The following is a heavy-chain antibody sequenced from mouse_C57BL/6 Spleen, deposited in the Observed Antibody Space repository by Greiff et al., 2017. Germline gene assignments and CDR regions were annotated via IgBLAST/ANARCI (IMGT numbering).Heavy chain of an antibody. D-gene: IGHD1-1*01. CDR1: GFTFSSYT. Sequence: EVKLVESGGGLVKPGGSLKLSCAASGFTFSSYTMSWVRQTPEKRLEWVATISGGGGNTYYPDSVKGRFTISRDNARNTLYLQMSSLRSEDTALXYCAREGSSYGFAYWGQGTLVTVSA. V-gene: IGHV5-9*01. CDR2: ISGGGGNT. CDR3: AREGSSYGFAY. J-gene: IGHJ3*01.